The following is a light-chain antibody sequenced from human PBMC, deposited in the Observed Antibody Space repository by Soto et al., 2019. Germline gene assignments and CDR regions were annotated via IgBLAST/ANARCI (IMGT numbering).Light chain of an antibody. J-gene: IGKJ5*01. CDR1: QPTASW. Sequence: DIQMTQSPSSVSASVGETVTITCRASQPTASWLAWFQQKPGEPPKLLIYAASTLQSGVPSRFSGRGSGTEFTLTISSLQPEDIATYYCQQYHSLITFGRGTRLEIK. V-gene: IGKV1-12*01. CDR2: AAS. CDR3: QQYHSLIT.